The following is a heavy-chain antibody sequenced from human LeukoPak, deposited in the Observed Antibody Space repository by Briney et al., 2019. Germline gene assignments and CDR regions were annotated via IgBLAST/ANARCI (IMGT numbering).Heavy chain of an antibody. CDR2: IYYSGSSGST. D-gene: IGHD1-26*01. V-gene: IGHV4-59*01. CDR3: ARSGAGSPSYGMDV. Sequence: SETLPLTCTVSGGSINYYYWTWIRQPPGKGLEWIGYIYYSGSSGSTNYNPSLKSRVTMSVDTSKNQLSLKLSSVTAADSAVYYCARSGAGSPSYGMDVWGQGITVTVSS. CDR1: GGSINYYY. J-gene: IGHJ6*02.